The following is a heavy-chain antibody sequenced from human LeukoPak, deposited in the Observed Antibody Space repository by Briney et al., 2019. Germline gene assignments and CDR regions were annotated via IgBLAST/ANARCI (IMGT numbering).Heavy chain of an antibody. CDR1: GGTFGSYA. D-gene: IGHD4-11*01. Sequence: ASVKVSCKASGGTFGSYAISWVRQAPGQGLEWMGGIIPIFGTANYAQKFQGRVTITADESTSTAYMELSSLRSEDTAVYYCARDPVTVTPNTYYYYGMDVWGQGTTVTVSS. V-gene: IGHV1-69*13. CDR2: IIPIFGTA. J-gene: IGHJ6*02. CDR3: ARDPVTVTPNTYYYYGMDV.